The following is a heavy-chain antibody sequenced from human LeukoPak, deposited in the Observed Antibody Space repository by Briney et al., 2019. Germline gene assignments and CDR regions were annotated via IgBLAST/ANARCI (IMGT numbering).Heavy chain of an antibody. CDR2: INHSGST. Sequence: SETLSLTCTVSGHSISSGYYWGWIRQPPGKGLEWIGVINHSGSTDYNPSLKSRVTISVDTSKNQFSLKLSSVTAADTAVYYCARSVEGYCSGDNCYYYYYYMDVWGKGTTVTVSS. D-gene: IGHD2-15*01. J-gene: IGHJ6*03. V-gene: IGHV4-38-2*02. CDR3: ARSVEGYCSGDNCYYYYYYMDV. CDR1: GHSISSGYY.